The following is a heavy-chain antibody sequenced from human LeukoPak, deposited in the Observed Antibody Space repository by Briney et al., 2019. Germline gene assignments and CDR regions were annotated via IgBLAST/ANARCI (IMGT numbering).Heavy chain of an antibody. Sequence: GASVKVSCKASGYTFTRYGISRVRQAPGQGLEWMGWISAYNGNTNYAQKLQGRVTMTTDTSTSTAYMELRSLRSDDTAVYYCARDPYYYDSSGRDHGGQGTLVTVSS. V-gene: IGHV1-18*01. D-gene: IGHD3-22*01. CDR2: ISAYNGNT. CDR3: ARDPYYYDSSGRDH. CDR1: GYTFTRYG. J-gene: IGHJ1*01.